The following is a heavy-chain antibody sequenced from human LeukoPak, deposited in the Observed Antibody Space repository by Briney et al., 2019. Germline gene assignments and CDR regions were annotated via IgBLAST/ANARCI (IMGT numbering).Heavy chain of an antibody. CDR3: ARGPRHYYGSGLYYFDY. V-gene: IGHV4-34*01. CDR2: INHSGST. J-gene: IGHJ4*02. CDR1: GDSFFGYY. Sequence: SETLSLTCAVYGDSFFGYYWSWIRQPPGKGLEWIGEINHSGSTNYNPSLKSRVTISVDTSKNQFSLKLSSVTAADTAVYYCARGPRHYYGSGLYYFDYWGQGTLVTVSS. D-gene: IGHD3-10*01.